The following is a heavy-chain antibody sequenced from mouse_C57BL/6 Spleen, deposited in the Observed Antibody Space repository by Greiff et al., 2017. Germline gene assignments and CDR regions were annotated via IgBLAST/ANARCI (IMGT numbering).Heavy chain of an antibody. CDR1: GYAFSSYW. CDR2: IYPGDGDT. V-gene: IGHV1-80*01. Sequence: QVQLKESGAELVKPGASVKLSCKASGYAFSSYWMNWVKQRPGKGLEWIGQIYPGDGDTNYNGKFKGKATLTADKSSSTAYMQLRSLTSEDSAVYFCARRGHSRNWVEAMDYWGQGTSVTVSS. CDR3: ARRGHSRNWVEAMDY. D-gene: IGHD4-1*01. J-gene: IGHJ4*01.